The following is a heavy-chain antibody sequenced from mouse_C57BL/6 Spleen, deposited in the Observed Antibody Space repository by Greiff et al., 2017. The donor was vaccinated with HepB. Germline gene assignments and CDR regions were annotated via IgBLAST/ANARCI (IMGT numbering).Heavy chain of an antibody. CDR2: INPYNGGT. CDR1: GYTFTDYY. V-gene: IGHV1-19*01. J-gene: IGHJ4*01. D-gene: IGHD2-2*01. CDR3: ARRGRGYTYAMDY. Sequence: EVQLQQSGPVLVKPGASVKMSCKASGYTFTDYYMNWVKQSHGKSLEWIGVINPYNGGTSYNQKFKGKATLTVDKSSSTTYMELNSLTSEDSAVYYCARRGRGYTYAMDYWGQGTSVTVSS.